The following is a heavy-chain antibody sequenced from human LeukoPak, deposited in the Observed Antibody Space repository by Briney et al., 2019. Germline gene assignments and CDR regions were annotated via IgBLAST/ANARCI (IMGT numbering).Heavy chain of an antibody. J-gene: IGHJ4*02. CDR1: GYTLTELS. CDR3: ATASKRYFDWLPLDY. V-gene: IGHV1-24*01. CDR2: FDPEDGET. D-gene: IGHD3-9*01. Sequence: ATVKVSCKVSGYTLTELSMHWVRQAPGKGLEWMGGFDPEDGETIYAQKFQGRVTMTEDTSTDTAYMELSSLRSEDTAVYYCATASKRYFDWLPLDYWGQGTLVTVSS.